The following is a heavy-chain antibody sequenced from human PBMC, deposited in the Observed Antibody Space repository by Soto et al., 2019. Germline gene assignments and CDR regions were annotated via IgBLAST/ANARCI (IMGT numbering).Heavy chain of an antibody. CDR2: ISSSSFTI. Sequence: GGSLRLSCAASGFRFSDYSMNWVRQAPGRGLEWVSYISSSSFTIHYADSVKGRFAISRDNAKNSLYLQMNSLRAEDTAVYYCAPHPALGYCSGGSCYSGWFDPWGQGTLVTVSS. CDR3: APHPALGYCSGGSCYSGWFDP. D-gene: IGHD2-15*01. J-gene: IGHJ5*02. V-gene: IGHV3-48*04. CDR1: GFRFSDYS.